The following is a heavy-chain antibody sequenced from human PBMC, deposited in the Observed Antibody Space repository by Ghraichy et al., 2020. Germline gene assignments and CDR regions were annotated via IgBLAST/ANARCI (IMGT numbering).Heavy chain of an antibody. Sequence: GGSLRLSCAASGFTFSSYAMSWVRQAPGKGLEWVSAISGSGGSTYYADSVKGRFTISRDNSKNTLYLQMNSLRAEDTAVYYCAKDQAISSSWREFDYWGQGTLVTVSS. D-gene: IGHD6-13*01. J-gene: IGHJ4*02. V-gene: IGHV3-23*01. CDR3: AKDQAISSSWREFDY. CDR2: ISGSGGST. CDR1: GFTFSSYA.